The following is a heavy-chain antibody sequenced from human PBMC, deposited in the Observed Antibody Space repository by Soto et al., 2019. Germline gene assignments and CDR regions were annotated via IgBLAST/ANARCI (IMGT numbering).Heavy chain of an antibody. Sequence: GGSLRLSCAASGFTFSSYSMNWVRQAPGKGLEWASSISSSSSYIYYADSVKGRFTISRDNAKNSLYLQMNSLRAEDTAVYYCARARVGATPTAFDIWGQGTMVTVSS. J-gene: IGHJ3*02. CDR1: GFTFSSYS. D-gene: IGHD1-26*01. CDR3: ARARVGATPTAFDI. CDR2: ISSSSSYI. V-gene: IGHV3-21*01.